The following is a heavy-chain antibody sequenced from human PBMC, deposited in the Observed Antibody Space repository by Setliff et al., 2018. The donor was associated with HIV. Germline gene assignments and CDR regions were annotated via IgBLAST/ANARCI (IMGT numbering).Heavy chain of an antibody. V-gene: IGHV4-34*01. CDR1: GGSFMGYY. CDR2: INHSGNT. D-gene: IGHD6-6*01. CDR3: ARGPGSVAPRMCAFDI. Sequence: SETLSLTCAVYGGSFMGYYWNWIRQPPGKGLEWIGEINHSGNTNSNPSLKSRVTISVDPSKSQFSLRLNSVTAADTATYYCARGPGSVAPRMCAFDIWGQGTMVTVSS. J-gene: IGHJ3*02.